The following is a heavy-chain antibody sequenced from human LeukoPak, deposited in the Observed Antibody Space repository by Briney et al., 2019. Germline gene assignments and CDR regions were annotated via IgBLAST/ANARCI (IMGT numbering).Heavy chain of an antibody. CDR3: ARGEMATIEDAFDI. J-gene: IGHJ3*02. Sequence: GSLRLSCAASGFTFSSYEMNWVRHAPGKGLEWVGYIYYSGSTNYNPSLKSRVTISVDTSKNQFSLKLSSVTAADTAVYYCARGEMATIEDAFDIWGQGTMVTVSS. CDR2: IYYSGST. CDR1: GFTFSSYE. D-gene: IGHD5-24*01. V-gene: IGHV4-59*01.